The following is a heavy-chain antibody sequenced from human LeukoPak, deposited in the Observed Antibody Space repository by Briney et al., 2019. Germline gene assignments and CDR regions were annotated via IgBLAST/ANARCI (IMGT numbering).Heavy chain of an antibody. CDR2: ISSSGVSI. CDR1: GFTFSNYA. J-gene: IGHJ4*02. CDR3: AKDYYVPPSY. Sequence: GGSLRLSCAASGFTFSNYAMSWVRQAPGKGLEWVSGISSSGVSIYYADSVKGRFTISRDNSKNTLYLQMNSLRAEDTAVYYCAKDYYVPPSYWGQGTLVTVSS. D-gene: IGHD3-10*02. V-gene: IGHV3-23*01.